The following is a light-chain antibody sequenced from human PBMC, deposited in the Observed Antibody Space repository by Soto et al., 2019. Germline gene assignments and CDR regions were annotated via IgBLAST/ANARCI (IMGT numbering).Light chain of an antibody. CDR2: DAS. V-gene: IGKV3-11*01. CDR3: QQRSNWPPSIT. J-gene: IGKJ5*01. CDR1: QSVSSY. Sequence: DIVFTQSPATLSLSPGERATLSCRASQSVSSYLAWYQQKPGQAPRLLIYDASNRATGIPARFSGSGSGTDFTLTISSLEPEDFAVYYCQQRSNWPPSITFGQGTRLEIK.